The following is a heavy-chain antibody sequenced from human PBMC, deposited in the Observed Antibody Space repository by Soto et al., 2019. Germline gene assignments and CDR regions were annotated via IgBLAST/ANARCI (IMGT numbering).Heavy chain of an antibody. D-gene: IGHD5-12*01. CDR1: GFTVSSNY. Sequence: EVQLVETGGGLIQPGGSLRLSCAASGFTVSSNYMSWVRQAPGKGLEWVSGIYSGGSTYYADSVKGRFTISRDNSKNTQYLQMNSLRAEDKAVYYCARDQDGYTWGQGTLVTVSS. CDR3: ARDQDGYT. V-gene: IGHV3-53*02. J-gene: IGHJ4*02. CDR2: IYSGGST.